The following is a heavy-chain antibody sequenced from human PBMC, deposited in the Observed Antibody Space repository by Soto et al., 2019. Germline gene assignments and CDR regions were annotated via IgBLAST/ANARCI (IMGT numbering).Heavy chain of an antibody. V-gene: IGHV3-7*01. CDR3: ARDLPYSDPDIVATFRNDY. Sequence: GGSLRLSCAASGFTFSSYWMSWVRQAPGKGLEWVANIKQDGSEKYYVDSVKGRFTISRDNAKNSLYLQMNSLRAEDTAVYYCARDLPYSDPDIVATFRNDYWGQGTLVTVSS. CDR2: IKQDGSEK. J-gene: IGHJ4*02. CDR1: GFTFSSYW. D-gene: IGHD5-12*01.